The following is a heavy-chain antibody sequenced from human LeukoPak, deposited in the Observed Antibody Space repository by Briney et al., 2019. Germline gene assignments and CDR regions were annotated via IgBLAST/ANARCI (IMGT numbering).Heavy chain of an antibody. CDR1: GYTFTGYY. CDR3: ARVGHGGYCSSTSCSEFDP. D-gene: IGHD2-2*01. CDR2: INPNSGGT. J-gene: IGHJ5*02. Sequence: GASVKVSCKASGYTFTGYYMHWVRQAPGQGLEWMGWINPNSGGTNYAQKFQGRVTVTRDTSISTAYMELSRLRSDDTAVYYCARVGHGGYCSSTSCSEFDPWGQGTLVTVSS. V-gene: IGHV1-2*02.